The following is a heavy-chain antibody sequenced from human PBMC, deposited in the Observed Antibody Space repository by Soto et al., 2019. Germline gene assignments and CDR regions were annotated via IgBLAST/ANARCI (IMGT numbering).Heavy chain of an antibody. CDR1: GYSFNSNW. CDR2: IYSGDSET. Sequence: PGESLKISCKGSGYSFNSNWIAWVRQMPEKGLEWMGIIYSGDSETRYSPSFQGHVTISADKSIATAYLQWRRLEASDTAIYYCARRIASLQNDMGVWGQGTTVTVSS. D-gene: IGHD6-6*01. CDR3: ARRIASLQNDMGV. J-gene: IGHJ6*02. V-gene: IGHV5-51*01.